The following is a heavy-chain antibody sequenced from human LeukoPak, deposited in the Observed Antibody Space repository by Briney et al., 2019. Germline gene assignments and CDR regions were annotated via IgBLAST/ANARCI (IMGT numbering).Heavy chain of an antibody. J-gene: IGHJ4*02. Sequence: GGSLRLSCAASRFTLNIYSIHWVRQAPGRGLEWLTFIRHDGSDKYYADSVRGRLTISRDNSKNTVSLQMNSLRGEDTAVYYCATDHAWGLNYWGQGTLVSVSS. CDR1: RFTLNIYS. CDR2: IRHDGSDK. D-gene: IGHD1-26*01. CDR3: ATDHAWGLNY. V-gene: IGHV3-30*02.